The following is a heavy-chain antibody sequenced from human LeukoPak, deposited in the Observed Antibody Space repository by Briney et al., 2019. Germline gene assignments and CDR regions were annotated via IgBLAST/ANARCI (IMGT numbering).Heavy chain of an antibody. CDR1: GGTFSSYT. J-gene: IGHJ4*02. Sequence: SVKVSSKASGGTFSSYTISWVRQAPGQGLEWMGRIIPILGIANYAQKFQSRVTITADKSTSTAYMELSSLRSEDTAVYYRARGDCGSGSYLQDYWGQGTLVTVSS. CDR2: IIPILGIA. D-gene: IGHD3-10*01. CDR3: ARGDCGSGSYLQDY. V-gene: IGHV1-69*02.